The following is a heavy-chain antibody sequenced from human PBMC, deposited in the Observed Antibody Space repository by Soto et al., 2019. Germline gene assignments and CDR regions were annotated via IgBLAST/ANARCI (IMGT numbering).Heavy chain of an antibody. CDR3: ARGATVTQYDY. Sequence: PSETLSLTCTVSGVSVSSGSFYWAWIRQPPGKGREWIGFGSYSGTTNYKPSLKSRVTISVDTSRSQISLKVSSLTAADTAVYYCARGATVTQYDYWGQGTLVTVSS. CDR1: GVSVSSGSFY. J-gene: IGHJ4*02. V-gene: IGHV4-61*01. D-gene: IGHD4-17*01. CDR2: GSYSGTT.